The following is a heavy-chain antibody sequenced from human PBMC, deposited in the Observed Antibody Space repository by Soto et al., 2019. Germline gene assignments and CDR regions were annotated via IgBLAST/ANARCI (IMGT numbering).Heavy chain of an antibody. D-gene: IGHD3-16*01. Sequence: GGSLRLSCAASGFTFSDSWMDWARQVPGKGPEWVANINQDGSGKNYVDSVRGRFTISRDNAKNSLYLQMNSLRAEDTAVYYCASLGRHGWGQGTTVTVSS. CDR1: GFTFSDSW. J-gene: IGHJ6*02. V-gene: IGHV3-7*01. CDR2: INQDGSGK. CDR3: ASLGRHG.